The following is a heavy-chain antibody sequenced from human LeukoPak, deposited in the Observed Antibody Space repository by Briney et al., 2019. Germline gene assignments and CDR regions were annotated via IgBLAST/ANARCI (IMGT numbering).Heavy chain of an antibody. Sequence: SETLSLTCTVSGGSISSYYWSWIRQPPGKGLEWIGYIYYSGNTNYNPSLKSRVTISVNTSKNQFSLKLSSVTAADTAVYYCARLWSEGNWENWFDPWGQGTLVTVSS. D-gene: IGHD3-3*01. CDR3: ARLWSEGNWENWFDP. CDR1: GGSISSYY. CDR2: IYYSGNT. V-gene: IGHV4-59*01. J-gene: IGHJ5*02.